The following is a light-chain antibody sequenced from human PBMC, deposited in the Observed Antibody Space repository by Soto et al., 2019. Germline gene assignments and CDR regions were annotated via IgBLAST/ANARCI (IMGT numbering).Light chain of an antibody. J-gene: IGKJ3*01. CDR1: QSVRSS. CDR2: DAS. Sequence: EIVLTQSPDTLSLSPGERATLSCRASQSVRSSLAWYQQKPGQAPRLLIYDASNRATGIPARFSGSGSGTDFTLTISSLEPEDFAVYYCQQRSNWPPEVTFLPGTKVDIK. V-gene: IGKV3-11*01. CDR3: QQRSNWPPEVT.